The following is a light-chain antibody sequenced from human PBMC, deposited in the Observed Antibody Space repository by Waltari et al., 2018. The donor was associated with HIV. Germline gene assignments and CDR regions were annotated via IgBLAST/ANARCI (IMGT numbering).Light chain of an antibody. Sequence: QSVLTQPPSASGTPGQRVTISCSGSSSNIGSNTVNWYQQLPGTAPKLHIYSNNQRPSGVPDRFSGSKSGTSASLAISGLQSEDEADYYCAAWDGSLNGRVVFGGGTKLTVL. CDR2: SNN. J-gene: IGLJ2*01. CDR3: AAWDGSLNGRVV. V-gene: IGLV1-44*01. CDR1: SSNIGSNT.